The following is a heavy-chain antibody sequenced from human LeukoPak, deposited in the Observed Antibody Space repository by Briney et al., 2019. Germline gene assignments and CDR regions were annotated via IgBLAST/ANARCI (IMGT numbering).Heavy chain of an antibody. CDR1: GYTFTSYD. J-gene: IGHJ4*02. Sequence: ASVKVSCKASGYTFTSYDINWVRQATGQGLEWMGWMNPNSGNTGYAQKFQGRVTMTRNTSISTAYMELSSLRSEDTAVYYCARDWDYDILTGLYKEGGFDYWGQGTLVTVSS. CDR2: MNPNSGNT. CDR3: ARDWDYDILTGLYKEGGFDY. D-gene: IGHD3-9*01. V-gene: IGHV1-8*02.